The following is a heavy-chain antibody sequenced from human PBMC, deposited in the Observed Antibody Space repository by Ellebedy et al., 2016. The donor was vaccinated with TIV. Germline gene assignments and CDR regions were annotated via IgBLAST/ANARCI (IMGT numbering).Heavy chain of an antibody. CDR1: GFTFDDYG. V-gene: IGHV3-20*04. CDR2: FNWNGGST. CDR3: ARDRGGSYFDY. D-gene: IGHD1-26*01. Sequence: GESLKISCAASGFTFDDYGMSWVRQAPGKGLEWVSGFNWNGGSTGYADSVKGRFTISRDNAKNSLYLQMNSLRAEDTALYYCARDRGGSYFDYWGQGALVTVSS. J-gene: IGHJ4*02.